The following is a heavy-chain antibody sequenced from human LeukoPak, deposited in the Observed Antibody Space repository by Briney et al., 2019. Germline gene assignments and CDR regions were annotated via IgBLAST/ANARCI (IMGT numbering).Heavy chain of an antibody. V-gene: IGHV1-18*01. J-gene: IGHJ6*02. CDR3: ARAYGPGSLRPYYYYYGMDV. CDR1: GYTFTSYG. CDR2: ISAYNGNT. D-gene: IGHD3-10*01. Sequence: ASVKVSCKASGYTFTSYGISWVRQAPGQGLEWMGWISAYNGNTNYAQKLQGRVTMTTDTSTSTAYMELRSLRSDDTAVYYCARAYGPGSLRPYYYYYGMDVWGQGTTVTVSS.